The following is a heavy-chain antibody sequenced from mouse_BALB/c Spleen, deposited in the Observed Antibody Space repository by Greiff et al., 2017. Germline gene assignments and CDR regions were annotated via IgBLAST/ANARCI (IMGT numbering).Heavy chain of an antibody. CDR3: AVYGNYWYFDV. D-gene: IGHD2-1*01. Sequence: QVQLKESGAELARPGASVKLSCKASGYTFTDYYINWVKQRTGQGLEWIGEIYPGSGNTYYNEKFKGKATLTADKSSSTAYMQLSSLTSEDSAVYFCAVYGNYWYFDVWGAGTTVTVSS. V-gene: IGHV1-77*01. J-gene: IGHJ1*01. CDR2: IYPGSGNT. CDR1: GYTFTDYY.